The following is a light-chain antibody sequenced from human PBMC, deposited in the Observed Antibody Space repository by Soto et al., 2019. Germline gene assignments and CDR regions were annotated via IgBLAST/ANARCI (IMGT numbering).Light chain of an antibody. V-gene: IGKV3-15*01. CDR2: GAS. CDR3: QQYNIWPPLFT. CDR1: QSVNSN. Sequence: EIVMTQSPATLSLSPGERATLSCRASQSVNSNLAWYQQKPGQAPRLLIYGASTRATGIPARFRGSGSGTEFTLTISSLQSEDFALYYCQQYNIWPPLFTFGPGTKVDIK. J-gene: IGKJ3*01.